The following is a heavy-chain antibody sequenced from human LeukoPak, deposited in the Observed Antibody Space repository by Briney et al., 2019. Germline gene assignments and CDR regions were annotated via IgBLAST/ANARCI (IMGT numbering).Heavy chain of an antibody. D-gene: IGHD6-13*01. CDR2: ISGSGDST. CDR3: ASGHSSSWYYFDY. J-gene: IGHJ4*02. Sequence: GGSLRLSCAASGFTFSSYAMSWVRQAPGKGLEWVSAISGSGDSTYYVDSVKGRFTISRDNSKNTVYVQMSGLRAEDTAVYYCASGHSSSWYYFDYWGQGTLVTVSS. CDR1: GFTFSSYA. V-gene: IGHV3-23*01.